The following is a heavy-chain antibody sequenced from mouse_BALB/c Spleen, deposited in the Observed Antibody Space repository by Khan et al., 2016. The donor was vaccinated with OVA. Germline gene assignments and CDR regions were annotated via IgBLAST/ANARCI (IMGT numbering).Heavy chain of an antibody. J-gene: IGHJ4*01. V-gene: IGHV2-6-1*01. Sequence: QVQLKESGPGLAAPSQSLSITCTISGFSLTNYGIHWVRQPPGKGLEWLVVIWNDGTTTYNSALNSRLTITKDNSQSQVFLKMNSIQTDDTAIDFCARQPDDHYDIMDYWGQGTSVTVSS. CDR1: GFSLTNYG. CDR3: ARQPDDHYDIMDY. CDR2: IWNDGTT.